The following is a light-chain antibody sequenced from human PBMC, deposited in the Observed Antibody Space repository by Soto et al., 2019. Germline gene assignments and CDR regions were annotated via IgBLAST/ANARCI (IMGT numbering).Light chain of an antibody. CDR1: NIGSKS. V-gene: IGLV3-21*02. CDR3: QVWNSSSDHPYV. CDR2: DDS. J-gene: IGLJ1*01. Sequence: SYELTQPPSVSVAPGQTARITCGGTNIGSKSVHWYQQKPGQAPVLVVYDDSDRPSGIPERFSGSNSGNTATRTINRVEAGDEAAYYCQVWNSSSDHPYVFGTGTKLTVL.